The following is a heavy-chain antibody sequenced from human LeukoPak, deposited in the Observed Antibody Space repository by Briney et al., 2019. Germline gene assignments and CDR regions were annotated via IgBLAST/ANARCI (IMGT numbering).Heavy chain of an antibody. J-gene: IGHJ3*02. D-gene: IGHD4-17*01. V-gene: IGHV1-18*01. CDR2: ISAYNGNT. CDR3: ARDRDYVDAFDI. Sequence: ASVKVSCKASGGTFSSYAISWVRQAPGQGLEWMGWISAYNGNTNYAQKLQGRVTMTTDTSTSTAYMELRSLRSDDTAVYYCARDRDYVDAFDIWGQGTMVTVSS. CDR1: GGTFSSYA.